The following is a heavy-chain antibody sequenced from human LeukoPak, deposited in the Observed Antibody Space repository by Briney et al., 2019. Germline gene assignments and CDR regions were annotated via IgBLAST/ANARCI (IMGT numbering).Heavy chain of an antibody. J-gene: IGHJ4*02. V-gene: IGHV3-23*01. Sequence: PGGSLRLSCAASGFTFSSYAMSWVRQAPGKGLEWVSAIRGSGGSTYYADSVKGRFTISRDNSKNTLYLQMNSLRAEDTAVYYCAKDRWGPVTEPLDYWGQGTLVTVSS. D-gene: IGHD1-14*01. CDR3: AKDRWGPVTEPLDY. CDR1: GFTFSSYA. CDR2: IRGSGGST.